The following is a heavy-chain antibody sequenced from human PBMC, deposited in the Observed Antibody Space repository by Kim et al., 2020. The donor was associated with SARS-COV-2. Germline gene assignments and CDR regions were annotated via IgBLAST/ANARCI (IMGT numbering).Heavy chain of an antibody. CDR3: ARHQAAVVPFSYGLDV. J-gene: IGHJ6*02. Sequence: SETLSLTCTVSGGSISRYYWSWIRQPPRKGLEWIGFVYYSGGTNYNPSLKSQVTISVDTSKNQFSLRLSSVTAADTAVYYCARHQAAVVPFSYGLDVWG. D-gene: IGHD2-15*01. CDR1: GGSISRYY. V-gene: IGHV4-59*08. CDR2: VYYSGGT.